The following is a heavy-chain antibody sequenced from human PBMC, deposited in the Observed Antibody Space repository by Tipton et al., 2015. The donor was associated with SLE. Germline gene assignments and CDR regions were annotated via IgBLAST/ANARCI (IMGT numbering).Heavy chain of an antibody. Sequence: SGPEVKKPGSSVKVSCKVSGYTLTELSMHWVRQAPGKGLEWMGGFDPEDGEIIYTQKFQGRVTMTGDTSTDTAYMELSRLRSEDTAVYYCATESVGATRWFGPWGQGTLVTVSS. CDR3: ATESVGATRWFGP. CDR1: GYTLTELS. V-gene: IGHV1-24*01. J-gene: IGHJ5*02. D-gene: IGHD3-16*01. CDR2: FDPEDGEI.